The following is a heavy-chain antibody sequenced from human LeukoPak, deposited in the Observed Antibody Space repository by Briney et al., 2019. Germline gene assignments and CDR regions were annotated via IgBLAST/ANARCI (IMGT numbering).Heavy chain of an antibody. D-gene: IGHD3-10*01. Sequence: SETLSLTCTVSGYSISSGYYWGWIRQPPGKGLEWIGSIYHSGSTYYNPSLKSRVTISVDTSKNQFSLKLSSVTAADTAVYYCARARGYYFDYWGQGTLVTVSS. CDR3: ARARGYYFDY. CDR2: IYHSGST. CDR1: GYSISSGYY. V-gene: IGHV4-38-2*02. J-gene: IGHJ4*02.